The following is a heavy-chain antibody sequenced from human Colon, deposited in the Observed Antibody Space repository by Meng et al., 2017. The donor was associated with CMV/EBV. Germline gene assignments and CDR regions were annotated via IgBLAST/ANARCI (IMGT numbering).Heavy chain of an antibody. V-gene: IGHV3-48*04. CDR3: ARVSGNSRMDV. D-gene: IGHD1-26*01. Sequence: GGSLRLSCAASGFTFSSYTMTWVRQAPGKGLEWVSFIGSNSSAIYYADSLKGRFTVSRDNANNSLFLQMDSLRAEDTAVYYCARVSGNSRMDVWGQGTTVTVSS. J-gene: IGHJ6*02. CDR1: GFTFSSYT. CDR2: IGSNSSAI.